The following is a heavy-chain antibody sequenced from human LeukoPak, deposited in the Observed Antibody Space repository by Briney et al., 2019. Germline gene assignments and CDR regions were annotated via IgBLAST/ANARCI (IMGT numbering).Heavy chain of an antibody. J-gene: IGHJ4*02. CDR1: GFTFSSYA. V-gene: IGHV3-23*01. D-gene: IGHD6-13*01. CDR3: AKDLVGAAAGPVFDY. CDR2: ISGSGGST. Sequence: GGSLRLPCAASGFTFSSYAMSWVRQAPGKGLEWVSAISGSGGSTYYADSVKGRFTISRDNSKNTLYLQMNSLRAEDTAVYYCAKDLVGAAAGPVFDYWGQGTLVTVSS.